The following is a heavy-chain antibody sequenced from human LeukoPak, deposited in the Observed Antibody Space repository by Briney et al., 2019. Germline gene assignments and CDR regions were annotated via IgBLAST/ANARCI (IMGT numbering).Heavy chain of an antibody. CDR3: ARDRWEHSQHNWFDP. V-gene: IGHV4-4*07. D-gene: IGHD1-26*01. CDR1: GGSISSYY. J-gene: IGHJ5*02. CDR2: IYTSGST. Sequence: PSETLSLTCTVSGGSISSYYWSWIRQPAGKGLEWIGRIYTSGSTNYNPSLKSRVTMSVDTSKNQFSLKLSSVTAADTAVYYCARDRWEHSQHNWFDPWGQGTLVTVSS.